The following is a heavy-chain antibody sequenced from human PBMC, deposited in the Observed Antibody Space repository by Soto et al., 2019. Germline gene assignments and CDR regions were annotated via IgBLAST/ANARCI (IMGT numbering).Heavy chain of an antibody. Sequence: SETLSLTCTVSGGSISSGGYYWSWIRQHPGKGLEWIGYIYYSGSTYYNPSLKSRVTISVDTSKNQFSLKLSSVTAADTAVYYCARDHYDILTGYYTWFDPWGQGTLVTVSS. V-gene: IGHV4-31*03. D-gene: IGHD3-9*01. CDR1: GGSISSGGYY. CDR2: IYYSGST. J-gene: IGHJ5*02. CDR3: ARDHYDILTGYYTWFDP.